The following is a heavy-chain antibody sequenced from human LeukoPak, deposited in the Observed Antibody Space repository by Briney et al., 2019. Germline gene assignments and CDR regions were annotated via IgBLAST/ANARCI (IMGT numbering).Heavy chain of an antibody. CDR3: ARLNGGYDSSGYYVGNWFDP. V-gene: IGHV5-51*01. CDR1: GYTFTSYW. Sequence: KVSCKASGYTFTSYWIGWVRQMPGKGLEWMGIIYPGDSDTRYSPSFQGQVTISADKSISTAYLQWSSLKASDTAMYYCARLNGGYDSSGYYVGNWFDPWGQGTLVTVSS. J-gene: IGHJ5*02. D-gene: IGHD3-22*01. CDR2: IYPGDSDT.